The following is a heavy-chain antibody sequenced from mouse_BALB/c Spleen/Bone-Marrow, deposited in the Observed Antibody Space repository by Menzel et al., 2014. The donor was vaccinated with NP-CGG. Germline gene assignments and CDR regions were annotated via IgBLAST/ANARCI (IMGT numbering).Heavy chain of an antibody. CDR2: ISSGGSYT. D-gene: IGHD2-4*01. CDR1: GSTFSSYA. J-gene: IGHJ2*01. Sequence: EVKLVESGGGLVKPGGSLKLSCAASGSTFSSYAMSWVRQTPEKRLEWVATISSGGSYTYYPDSVKGRFTISRDNAKNTLYLQMSSLRSEDTAMYYCARHGITRLLDYWGQGTTLTVSS. V-gene: IGHV5-9-3*01. CDR3: ARHGITRLLDY.